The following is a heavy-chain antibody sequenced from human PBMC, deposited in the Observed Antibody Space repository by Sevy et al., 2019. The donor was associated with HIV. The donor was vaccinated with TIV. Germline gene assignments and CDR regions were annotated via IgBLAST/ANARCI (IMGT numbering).Heavy chain of an antibody. D-gene: IGHD2-2*01. V-gene: IGHV1-24*01. Sequence: ASVKVSCKVSGYTLSALSMHWVRQAPGKGLEWMGGFEEDGEIVYAQKFQGRVTMTEDTATDTAYMELSSLRSKDTAVYYCATDIVVGRDYWGQGTLVTVSS. CDR2: FEEDGEI. CDR3: ATDIVVGRDY. CDR1: GYTLSALS. J-gene: IGHJ4*02.